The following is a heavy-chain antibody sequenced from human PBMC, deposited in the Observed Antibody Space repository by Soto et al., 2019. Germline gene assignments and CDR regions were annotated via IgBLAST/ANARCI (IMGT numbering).Heavy chain of an antibody. J-gene: IGHJ4*02. CDR2: ISAGSTYI. D-gene: IGHD6-25*01. Sequence: EVQLVESGGGLVKPGESLRLSCAASGFTFSSYSMNWVRQAPGKGLEWVSSISAGSTYIYYADSLKGRFTISRDNAKSSLSLQMNPLGADDTAVDYCAGGPGRGYVTKGDYYFDYWGQGTLVTVSS. V-gene: IGHV3-21*02. CDR1: GFTFSSYS. CDR3: AGGPGRGYVTKGDYYFDY.